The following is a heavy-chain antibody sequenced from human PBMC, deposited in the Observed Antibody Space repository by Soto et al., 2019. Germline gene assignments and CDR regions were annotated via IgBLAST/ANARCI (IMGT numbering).Heavy chain of an antibody. Sequence: ASETLSLTCTVSGGSISSGCYHWTWLPPSQGKGRNWIGYIYYSGSTNYNPSLKSRVTISVDTSKNQFSLKLSSVTAADTAVYYCARVVVAATPYFEGYPNNWFDPWGQGTLVTVS. CDR2: IYYSGST. V-gene: IGHV4-61*01. J-gene: IGHJ5*02. CDR3: ARVVVAATPYFEGYPNNWFDP. CDR1: GGSISSGCYH. D-gene: IGHD2-15*01.